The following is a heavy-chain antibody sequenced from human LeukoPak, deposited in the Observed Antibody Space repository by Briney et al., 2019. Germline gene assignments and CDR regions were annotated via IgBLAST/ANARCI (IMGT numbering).Heavy chain of an antibody. V-gene: IGHV3-21*01. CDR3: ARALVGDDAFDI. J-gene: IGHJ3*02. CDR2: ISSSSSYI. CDR1: GFTFSSYG. Sequence: PGGTLRLSCAASGFTFSSYGMSWVRQAPGKGLEWVSSISSSSSYIYYADSVKGRFTISRDNAKNSLYLQMNSLRAEDTAVYYCARALVGDDAFDIWGQGTMVTVSS. D-gene: IGHD3-10*01.